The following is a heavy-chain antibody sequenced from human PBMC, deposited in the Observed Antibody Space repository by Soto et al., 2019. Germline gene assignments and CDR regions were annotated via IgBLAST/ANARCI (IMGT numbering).Heavy chain of an antibody. CDR3: ARGSTGYSSSWYRY. Sequence: QVQLQESGPGLVKPSETLSLTCTVSGGSISSYYWSWIRQPPGKGLEWIGYIYNSGGTNDNPALKCRVTISVDTSKNQFSLQLSSVTAADTAVYYCARGSTGYSSSWYRYWGQGTLVTVSS. CDR2: IYNSGGT. D-gene: IGHD6-13*01. J-gene: IGHJ4*02. CDR1: GGSISSYY. V-gene: IGHV4-59*08.